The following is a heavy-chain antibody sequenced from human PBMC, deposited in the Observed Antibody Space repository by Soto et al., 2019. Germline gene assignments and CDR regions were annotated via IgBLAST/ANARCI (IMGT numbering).Heavy chain of an antibody. D-gene: IGHD6-13*01. V-gene: IGHV3-11*01. CDR1: GFTFSDYY. Sequence: LRLSCAASGFTFSDYYMSWIRQAPGKGLEWVSYISSSGSTIYYADSVKGRFTISRDNAKNSLYLQMNSLRAEDTAVYYCARDRRYSSSWYARDFDYWGQGTLVTVS. J-gene: IGHJ4*02. CDR2: ISSSGSTI. CDR3: ARDRRYSSSWYARDFDY.